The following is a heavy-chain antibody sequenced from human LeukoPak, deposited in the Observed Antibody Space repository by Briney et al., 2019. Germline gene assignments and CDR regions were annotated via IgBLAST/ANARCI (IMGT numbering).Heavy chain of an antibody. D-gene: IGHD3-3*01. V-gene: IGHV1-3*01. CDR3: ARGLWSAHRREYYFDS. Sequence: VASAKVSCKASGYTFTNYAVNWLRQAPGQRLEWMGWINAGNGDTKFSQNYQARVTITRDASASTAYMELSSLTSEDTAVYFCARGLWSAHRREYYFDSWGQGTLVTVSS. J-gene: IGHJ4*02. CDR1: GYTFTNYA. CDR2: INAGNGDT.